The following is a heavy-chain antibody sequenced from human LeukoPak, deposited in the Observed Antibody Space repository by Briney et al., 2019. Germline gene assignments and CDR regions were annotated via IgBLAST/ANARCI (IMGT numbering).Heavy chain of an antibody. CDR3: AKESQTYYDIMTGYPNYYFDY. D-gene: IGHD3-9*01. Sequence: GSLRLSCAASGFTFSSYAMSWVRQAPGKGLEWVSAISGSGANTYYVDSVKGRFTISRDNSKNTLYLEMSSLRSDDTAVYYCAKESQTYYDIMTGYPNYYFDYWGQGTLVTVSS. CDR2: ISGSGANT. J-gene: IGHJ4*02. V-gene: IGHV3-23*01. CDR1: GFTFSSYA.